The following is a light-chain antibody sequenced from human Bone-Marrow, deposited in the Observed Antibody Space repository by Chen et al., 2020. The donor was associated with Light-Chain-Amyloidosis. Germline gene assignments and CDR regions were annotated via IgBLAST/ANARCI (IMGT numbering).Light chain of an antibody. V-gene: IGKV3-11*01. Sequence: EVVLTQSPATLALSPGERATLSCRASQSVSSYLAWYQQKPGQAPRLLIYDASNRATGVPARFSGSGSVIDFTLTISSLEPEDFAVYYCHQRSNWPLTFGGGTKVEIK. J-gene: IGKJ4*01. CDR1: QSVSSY. CDR3: HQRSNWPLT. CDR2: DAS.